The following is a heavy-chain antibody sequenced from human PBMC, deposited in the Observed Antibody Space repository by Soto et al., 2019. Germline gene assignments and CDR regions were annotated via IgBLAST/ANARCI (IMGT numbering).Heavy chain of an antibody. CDR2: ISGSGGII. CDR1: GFTFGGFY. V-gene: IGHV3-11*01. Sequence: TGGSLRLSCAASGFTFGGFYMGWIRQAPGRGLEWVSFISGSGGIIYLADSVKGRFAISRDNTKNSLYLQMNSLRAEDTAFYYCGRDTYYDGSGYHSGGVDFWGQGTLVTVSS. CDR3: GRDTYYDGSGYHSGGVDF. J-gene: IGHJ4*02. D-gene: IGHD3-22*01.